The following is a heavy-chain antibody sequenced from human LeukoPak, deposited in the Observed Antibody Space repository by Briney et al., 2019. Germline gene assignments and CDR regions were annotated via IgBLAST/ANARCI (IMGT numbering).Heavy chain of an antibody. D-gene: IGHD2-21*02. Sequence: SETLSLTCTVSGGSISSYYWSWIRQPPGKGLEWIGYIYYSGSTNYNPSLKSRVTISVDTSKNQFSLKLSSVTAADTAMYYCARHPGVVVTSSKLPGYYYYMDVWGKGTTVTVSS. CDR2: IYYSGST. J-gene: IGHJ6*03. CDR1: GGSISSYY. CDR3: ARHPGVVVTSSKLPGYYYYMDV. V-gene: IGHV4-59*08.